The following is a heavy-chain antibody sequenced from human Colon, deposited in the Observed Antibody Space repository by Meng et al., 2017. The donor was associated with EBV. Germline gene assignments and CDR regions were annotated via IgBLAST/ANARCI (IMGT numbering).Heavy chain of an antibody. D-gene: IGHD2-2*01. CDR3: ARGELLWDY. CDR1: GDSISSGEYF. Sequence: QVQLQESGPGRVKPSXXXXLTCSVAGDSISSGEYFWSWIRQPPGKGLEWIGYMDYRGSTFYNPSLKSRVTISVDTSKNQFSLKLSSVTAADTAVYFCARGELLWDYWGQGTLFTVSS. CDR2: MDYRGST. V-gene: IGHV4-30-4*01. J-gene: IGHJ4*02.